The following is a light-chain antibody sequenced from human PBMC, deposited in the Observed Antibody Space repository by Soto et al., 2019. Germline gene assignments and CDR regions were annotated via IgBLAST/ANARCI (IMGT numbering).Light chain of an antibody. J-gene: IGKJ4*01. CDR1: QSVSSK. Sequence: EIVMTQSPATLSVSPGERATLSCRASQSVSSKLAWYQQKPGQAPRLLIYDASTRATGIPARFSGSGSGTEFTLTISSLQPEDFAVYYCQQYYNWPPLTFGGGTKVEIK. CDR3: QQYYNWPPLT. CDR2: DAS. V-gene: IGKV3-15*01.